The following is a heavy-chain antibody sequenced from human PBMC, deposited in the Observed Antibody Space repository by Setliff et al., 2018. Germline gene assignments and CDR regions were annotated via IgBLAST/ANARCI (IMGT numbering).Heavy chain of an antibody. V-gene: IGHV4-34*01. J-gene: IGHJ6*03. CDR3: ARAPLRTLRYYYYYYMDV. CDR1: GGSFSGYY. D-gene: IGHD4-17*01. Sequence: SETLSLTCAVYGGSFSGYYWSWIRQPPGKGLEWIGEINHSGGTNYNPSLKSRVTISVDTSKNQFSLKLSSVTAADTAVYYCARAPLRTLRYYYYYYMDVWGKGTTVTVSS. CDR2: INHSGGT.